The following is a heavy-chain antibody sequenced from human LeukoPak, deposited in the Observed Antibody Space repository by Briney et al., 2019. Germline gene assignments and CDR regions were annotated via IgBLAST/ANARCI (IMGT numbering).Heavy chain of an antibody. J-gene: IGHJ4*02. D-gene: IGHD6-19*01. CDR3: ARVKMTRGQWLVFPGTFDY. CDR1: GFIVSSNY. V-gene: IGHV3-21*01. CDR2: ISSSSSYI. Sequence: PGGSLRLSCVASGFIVSSNYMSWVRQSPGKGLEWVSSISSSSSYIYYADSVKGRFTISRDNAKNSLYLQMNSLRAEDTAVYYCARVKMTRGQWLVFPGTFDYWGQGTLVTVSS.